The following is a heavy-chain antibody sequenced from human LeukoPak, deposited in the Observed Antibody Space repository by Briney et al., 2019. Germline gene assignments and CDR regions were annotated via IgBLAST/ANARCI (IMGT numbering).Heavy chain of an antibody. CDR1: GYGFTSYW. CDR2: IYPGDSDT. Sequence: GESLKISCKGSGYGFTSYWLGWVRQMPGKGLEWMGIIYPGDSDTRYSPSFQGQVTISADKSISTAYLQWSSLKASDTAMYYCARSAIYYDILTGYYLPDYWGQGTLVTVSS. CDR3: ARSAIYYDILTGYYLPDY. D-gene: IGHD3-9*01. V-gene: IGHV5-51*01. J-gene: IGHJ4*02.